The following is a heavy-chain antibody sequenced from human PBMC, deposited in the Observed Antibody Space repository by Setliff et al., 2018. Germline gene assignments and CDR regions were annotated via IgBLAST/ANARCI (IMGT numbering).Heavy chain of an antibody. CDR1: GESFSNNY. CDR2: SNHGGST. Sequence: SETLSLTCSVYGESFSNNYWSWIRQTPGKGLEWIGESNHGGSTSYHPSLKSRLTMSAAPSKNQFSLKVTSVTAADTAVYYCAREGPESDSSGYMDVWGQGTTVTVSS. V-gene: IGHV4-34*01. D-gene: IGHD3-22*01. J-gene: IGHJ6*03. CDR3: AREGPESDSSGYMDV.